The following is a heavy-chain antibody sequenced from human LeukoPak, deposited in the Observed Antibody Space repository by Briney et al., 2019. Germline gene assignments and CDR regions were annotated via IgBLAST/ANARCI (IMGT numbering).Heavy chain of an antibody. CDR2: IYYSGST. J-gene: IGHJ4*02. D-gene: IGHD5-18*01. CDR3: ARVPPYNSGYGGFDY. V-gene: IGHV4-59*01. CDR1: GGSISSYY. Sequence: SETLSLTCSVSGGSISSYYWSWIWQPPGKRLEWIGYIYYSGSTYYNPSLKSRATISVDTSKNQFSLQLSSVTAADTAVYFCARVPPYNSGYGGFDYWGQGTLVTVSS.